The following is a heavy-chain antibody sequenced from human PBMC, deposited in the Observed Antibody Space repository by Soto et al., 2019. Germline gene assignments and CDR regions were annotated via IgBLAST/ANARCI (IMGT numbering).Heavy chain of an antibody. CDR1: GGSFSGYY. CDR3: ARVLMLRGTIVPEGYSHHMDL. CDR2: ITHSGGT. D-gene: IGHD3-10*01. Sequence: PSETLSLTCAIYGGSFSGYYWSWIRQSPGKGLVWIGEITHSGGTNYNPSLKSRVTISINTSRNWFSLRLSSLTAADTAVYYCARVLMLRGTIVPEGYSHHMDLWGKGTTVTVSS. J-gene: IGHJ6*03. V-gene: IGHV4-34*01.